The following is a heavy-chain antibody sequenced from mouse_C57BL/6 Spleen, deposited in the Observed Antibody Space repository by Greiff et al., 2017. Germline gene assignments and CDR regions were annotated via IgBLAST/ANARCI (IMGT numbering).Heavy chain of an antibody. CDR1: GYTFTDYN. Sequence: LVEPGASVKIPCKASGYTFTDYNMDWVKQSHGKSLEWIGDINPNNGGTIYNQKFKGKATLTVDKSSSTAYMELRSLTSEDTAVYYCARSITGTGAYWGQGTLVTVSA. J-gene: IGHJ3*01. CDR3: ARSITGTGAY. V-gene: IGHV1-18*01. CDR2: INPNNGGT. D-gene: IGHD4-1*01.